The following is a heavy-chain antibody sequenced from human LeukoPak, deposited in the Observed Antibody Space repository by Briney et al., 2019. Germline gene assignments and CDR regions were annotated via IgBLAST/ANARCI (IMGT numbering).Heavy chain of an antibody. CDR2: IIPIFGTA. CDR1: GGTFSSYA. J-gene: IGHJ6*02. V-gene: IGHV1-69*05. D-gene: IGHD3-22*01. Sequence: ASVKVSCKASGGTFSSYAISWVRQAPGQGLEWMGGIIPIFGTANYAQKLQGRVTMTTDTSTSTAYMELRSLRSDDTAVYYCVRARSPRLVDDSSGYYLPYYYYYGMDVWGQGTTVTVSS. CDR3: VRARSPRLVDDSSGYYLPYYYYYGMDV.